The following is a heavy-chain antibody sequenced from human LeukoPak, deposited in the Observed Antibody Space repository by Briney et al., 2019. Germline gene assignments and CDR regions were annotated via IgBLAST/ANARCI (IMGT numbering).Heavy chain of an antibody. D-gene: IGHD6-19*01. Sequence: TGGSLRLSCAASGFTFCSYAMHWVRQAPGKGLEYVSAISSNGGSTYYANSVKGRFTISRDNSKNTLYLQMGSLRAEDIAVYYCARDSIAVAGTIDYWGQGTLVTVSS. CDR1: GFTFCSYA. V-gene: IGHV3-64*01. CDR3: ARDSIAVAGTIDY. CDR2: ISSNGGST. J-gene: IGHJ4*02.